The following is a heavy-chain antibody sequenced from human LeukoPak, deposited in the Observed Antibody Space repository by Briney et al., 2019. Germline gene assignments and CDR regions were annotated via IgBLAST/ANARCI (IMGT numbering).Heavy chain of an antibody. CDR1: GFTFNIYD. V-gene: IGHV3-30*18. Sequence: GGSLRLSCAASGFTFNIYDMHWVRQAPGKGLEWVALISHDGSYKYYADSVKGRVTISRDNSKNTLSPQMSSLRADDTAIYYCAKEGYYYDSSGYYYFDYWGQGTLVTVSS. D-gene: IGHD3-22*01. CDR3: AKEGYYYDSSGYYYFDY. J-gene: IGHJ4*02. CDR2: ISHDGSYK.